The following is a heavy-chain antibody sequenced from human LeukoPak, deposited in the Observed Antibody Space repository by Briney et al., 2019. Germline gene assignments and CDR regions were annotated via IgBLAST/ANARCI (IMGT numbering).Heavy chain of an antibody. V-gene: IGHV4-39*07. CDR1: GGSISSSSYY. CDR2: IYYSGST. J-gene: IGHJ4*02. D-gene: IGHD3-22*01. CDR3: ARDPENYYDSSGSDY. Sequence: SETLSLTCTVSGGSISSSSYYWGWIRQPPGKGLEWIGSIYYSGSTYYNPSLKSRVTISVDTSKNQFSLKLSSVTAADTAVYYCARDPENYYDSSGSDYWGQGTLVTVSS.